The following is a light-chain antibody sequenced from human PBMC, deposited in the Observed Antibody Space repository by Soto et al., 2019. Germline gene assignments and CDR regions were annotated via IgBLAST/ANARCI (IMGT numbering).Light chain of an antibody. Sequence: DIQMTQSPSSLSASVGDRVTITCRASESINRHLNWYQQKPGKAPKLLIYAASSLQNGVPSRFSGSGSGTDFTLTISNLQPEDLATYYCQQSYSTLSLTFGQGTRLEIK. CDR1: ESINRH. CDR2: AAS. J-gene: IGKJ5*01. CDR3: QQSYSTLSLT. V-gene: IGKV1-39*01.